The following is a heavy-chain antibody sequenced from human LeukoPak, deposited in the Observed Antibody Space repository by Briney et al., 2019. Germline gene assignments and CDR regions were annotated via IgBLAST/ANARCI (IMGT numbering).Heavy chain of an antibody. D-gene: IGHD2/OR15-2a*01. V-gene: IGHV4-61*01. CDR1: GGSISGGSYY. J-gene: IGHJ4*02. Sequence: SQTLSLTCTVSGGSISGGSYYWSWIRQPPGKGLEWIGYIYYSGSTKYNLSLKSRVTISVDTSKNQLSLKLSSVTAADTAVYYCARGEYGLFDYWGQGTLVTVSS. CDR3: ARGEYGLFDY. CDR2: IYYSGST.